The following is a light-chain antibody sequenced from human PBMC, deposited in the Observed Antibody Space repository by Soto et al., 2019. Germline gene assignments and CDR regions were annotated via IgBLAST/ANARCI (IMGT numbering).Light chain of an antibody. J-gene: IGLJ1*01. Sequence: QSVLTQPPSVSGAPGQWVTISCTGSSSNIGAGYGVHWYQQLPGTAPKLLIYGNSNRPSGIPDRFSGSKSGTSASLAITGLQAADEADYYCQSYDSSLSGGVFGTGTKLTVL. V-gene: IGLV1-40*01. CDR1: SSNIGAGYG. CDR2: GNS. CDR3: QSYDSSLSGGV.